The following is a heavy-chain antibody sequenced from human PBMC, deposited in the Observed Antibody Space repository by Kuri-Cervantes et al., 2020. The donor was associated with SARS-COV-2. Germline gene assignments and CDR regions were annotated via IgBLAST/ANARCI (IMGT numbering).Heavy chain of an antibody. D-gene: IGHD6-13*01. CDR3: AGLYSSSWSYDY. CDR1: GFTFSSYS. CDR2: IRYDGSNK. J-gene: IGHJ4*02. V-gene: IGHV3-30*02. Sequence: GESLKISCAASGFTFSSYSMNWVRQAPGKGLEWVAFIRYDGSNKYYADSVKGRFTISRDNSKNTLYLQMNSLRAEDTAVYYCAGLYSSSWSYDYWGQGTLVTVSS.